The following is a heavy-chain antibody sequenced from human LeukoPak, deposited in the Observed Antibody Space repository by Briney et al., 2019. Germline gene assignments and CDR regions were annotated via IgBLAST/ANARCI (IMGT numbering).Heavy chain of an antibody. CDR3: ARLYSSSLGRVFDY. D-gene: IGHD6-13*01. Sequence: SETLSLTCTVSGGSISSYYWSWIRQPPGQGLEWIGYIYYSGSTNYSPSLKSRVTISVDTSKNQFSLKLSSVTAADTAVYYCARLYSSSLGRVFDYWGQGTLVTVSS. CDR2: IYYSGST. J-gene: IGHJ4*02. V-gene: IGHV4-59*01. CDR1: GGSISSYY.